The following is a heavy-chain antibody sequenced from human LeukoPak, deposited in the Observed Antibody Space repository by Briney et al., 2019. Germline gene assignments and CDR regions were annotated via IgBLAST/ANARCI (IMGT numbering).Heavy chain of an antibody. Sequence: SETLSLTCTVSGGSISSSSYYWGRLRQPPGKGLEWIGSIYYSGSTYYNPSLKSRVTLSVDTSKNQFSLKLSSVTAADTAVYYCARDHRGWFDPWGQGTLVIVSS. V-gene: IGHV4-39*07. D-gene: IGHD3-10*01. CDR1: GGSISSSSYY. CDR2: IYYSGST. J-gene: IGHJ5*02. CDR3: ARDHRGWFDP.